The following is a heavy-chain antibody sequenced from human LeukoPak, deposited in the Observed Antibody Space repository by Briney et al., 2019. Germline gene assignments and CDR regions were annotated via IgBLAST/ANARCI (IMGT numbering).Heavy chain of an antibody. Sequence: PGGSLRLSRGASGFTVCTNYISCVRQAPGQGLEWGSRINGDGSSIIYADSVKGRFTISRDNAKNTLYLQMYGLRAEDTAVFYCARGATVTRGWFDSCGQGTLVTVSS. CDR1: GFTVCTNY. D-gene: IGHD4-11*01. CDR2: INGDGSSI. J-gene: IGHJ5*01. V-gene: IGHV3-74*01. CDR3: ARGATVTRGWFDS.